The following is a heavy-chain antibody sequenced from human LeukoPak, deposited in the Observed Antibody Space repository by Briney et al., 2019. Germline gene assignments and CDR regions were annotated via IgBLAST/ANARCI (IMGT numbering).Heavy chain of an antibody. D-gene: IGHD6-13*01. Sequence: GASVKVSCKASGYTFTSYDINWVRQATGQGLEWMGWMNPNSGNTGYAQKFQGRVTITRNTSISTAYMELSSLRSEDTAVYYCARESIAAAVVDYWGQGTLVTVSS. CDR2: MNPNSGNT. CDR3: ARESIAAAVVDY. J-gene: IGHJ4*02. V-gene: IGHV1-8*03. CDR1: GYTFTSYD.